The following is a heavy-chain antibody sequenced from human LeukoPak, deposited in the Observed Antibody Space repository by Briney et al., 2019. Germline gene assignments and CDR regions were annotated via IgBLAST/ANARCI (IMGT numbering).Heavy chain of an antibody. CDR1: GGSFSGYY. CDR2: IYHSGST. J-gene: IGHJ4*01. D-gene: IGHD5-12*01. Sequence: LETLCLTCEVSGGSFSGYYWTWIRQSPGKGLEWIGGIYHSGSTNYNPSLMRRVTMSVDTSKNQFSLSLTAVTDADTALYYCARARRGYVRLDYWGQGTLVSVSS. CDR3: ARARRGYVRLDY. V-gene: IGHV4-34*01.